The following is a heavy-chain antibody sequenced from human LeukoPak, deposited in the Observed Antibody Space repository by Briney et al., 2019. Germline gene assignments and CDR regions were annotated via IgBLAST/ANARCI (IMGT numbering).Heavy chain of an antibody. CDR2: IYHSGST. D-gene: IGHD1-26*01. CDR3: AGLGDLLNFFAY. CDR1: GYSISSGYY. Sequence: PSETLSLTCAVSGYSISSGYYWGCIRPPPGKGLEWIGSIYHSGSTYYNPSLKSRVTISVDTSKNQFSLKLSSVTAADTAVYYCAGLGDLLNFFAYWGQGSLVTVSS. J-gene: IGHJ4*02. V-gene: IGHV4-38-2*01.